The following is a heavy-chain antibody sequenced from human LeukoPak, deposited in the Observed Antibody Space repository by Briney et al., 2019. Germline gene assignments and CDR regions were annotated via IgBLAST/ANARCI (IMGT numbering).Heavy chain of an antibody. CDR3: VRDDGHHWFDF. D-gene: IGHD1-1*01. CDR2: ISASGRTN. V-gene: IGHV3-48*03. J-gene: IGHJ4*02. CDR1: EFIFSNYD. Sequence: GGSLRLSCAASEFIFSNYDMNWVRQAPGKGLEWVAHISASGRTNYYADSVKGRFTISRDNAKKSLFLQMNSLRDEDTAVYYCVRDDGHHWFDFWGQGTLVTVSS.